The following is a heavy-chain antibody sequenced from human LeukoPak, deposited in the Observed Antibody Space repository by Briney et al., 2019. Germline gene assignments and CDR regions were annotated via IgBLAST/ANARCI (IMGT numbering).Heavy chain of an antibody. CDR1: GFTFSSYG. V-gene: IGHV3-30*18. CDR3: AKGLHFWENDGMDV. CDR2: ISYDGSNK. D-gene: IGHD3-3*02. J-gene: IGHJ6*02. Sequence: GGSLRLSCAASGFTFSSYGMHWVRQAPGKGLEWVAVISYDGSNKYYADPVKGRFTISRDNSKNTLYLQMNSLRAEDTAVYYCAKGLHFWENDGMDVWGQGTTVTVSS.